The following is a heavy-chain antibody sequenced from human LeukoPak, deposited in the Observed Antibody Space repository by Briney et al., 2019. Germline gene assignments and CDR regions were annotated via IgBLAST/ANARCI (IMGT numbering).Heavy chain of an antibody. D-gene: IGHD5-18*01. CDR1: GYSFTSYW. CDR3: ARGAADTFYYYYYMDV. V-gene: IGHV5-51*01. CDR2: ITPRDSDT. J-gene: IGHJ6*03. Sequence: RGESLKISCKGSGYSFTSYWIGWVRQMPGKGLEWMGIITPRDSDTTYSPSFQGQVTISADRSIRTAYLQWRSLKASDSATYYCARGAADTFYYYYYMDVWGKGTAVTVSS.